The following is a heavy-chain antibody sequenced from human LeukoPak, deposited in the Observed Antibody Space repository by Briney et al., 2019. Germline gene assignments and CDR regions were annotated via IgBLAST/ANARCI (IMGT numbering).Heavy chain of an antibody. CDR3: ARDVSRVRGVIVNWFDP. CDR1: GYTFTSYG. V-gene: IGHV1-3*01. J-gene: IGHJ5*02. D-gene: IGHD3-10*01. CDR2: INAGNGNT. Sequence: ASVKVSCKASGYTFTSYGISWVRQAPGQGLEWMGWINAGNGNTKYSQKFQGRVTITRDTSASTAYMELSSLRSEDTAVYYCARDVSRVRGVIVNWFDPWGQGTLVTVSS.